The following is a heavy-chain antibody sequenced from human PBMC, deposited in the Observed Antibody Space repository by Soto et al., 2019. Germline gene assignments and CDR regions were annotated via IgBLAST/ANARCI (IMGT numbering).Heavy chain of an antibody. V-gene: IGHV3-74*01. D-gene: IGHD6-6*01. CDR3: AWGTAARLDDFDY. CDR2: INSDGSST. CDR1: GFTFSSYW. Sequence: EVQLVESGGGLVQPGGSLRLSCAASGFTFSSYWMHWVRQAPGKGLVWVSRINSDGSSTSYADSVKGRFTISRDNAKNTLYLQMNSLRAEDTAVYYCAWGTAARLDDFDYWGQGTLVTVSS. J-gene: IGHJ4*02.